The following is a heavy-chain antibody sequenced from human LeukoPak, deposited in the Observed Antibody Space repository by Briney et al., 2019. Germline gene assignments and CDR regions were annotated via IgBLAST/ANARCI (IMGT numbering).Heavy chain of an antibody. D-gene: IGHD6-19*01. V-gene: IGHV4-59*01. CDR2: IYYSGST. Sequence: SETLSLTCTVSGGSISTYYWSWIRQPPGKGLEWIGYIYYSGSTNSNPSPKSRVTISVDTSENQFSLKLSSVTAADTAVYYCAHTSGWYDGYFDYWGQGTLVTVSS. J-gene: IGHJ4*02. CDR1: GGSISTYY. CDR3: AHTSGWYDGYFDY.